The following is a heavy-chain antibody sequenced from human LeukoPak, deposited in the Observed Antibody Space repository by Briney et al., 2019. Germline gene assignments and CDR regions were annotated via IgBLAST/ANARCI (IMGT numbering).Heavy chain of an antibody. J-gene: IGHJ5*02. V-gene: IGHV1-18*01. CDR3: AREVVAENWFDP. Sequence: ASVKVSCKASGYTFTSYGISWVRQAPGQGLEWMGWISAYNGNTNYAQKLQGRVIMTTDTSTSTAYMELRSLRSDDTAVYYCAREVVAENWFDPWGQGTLVTVSS. CDR1: GYTFTSYG. CDR2: ISAYNGNT. D-gene: IGHD2-2*01.